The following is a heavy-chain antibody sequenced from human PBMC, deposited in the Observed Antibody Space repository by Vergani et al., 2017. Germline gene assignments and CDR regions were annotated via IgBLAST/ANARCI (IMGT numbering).Heavy chain of an antibody. V-gene: IGHV1-46*01. Sequence: QVQLVQSGAEVKKPGASVKVSCKASGSTFTSYYMHWVRQAPGQGLEWMGIINPSGGSTSYAQKFQGRVTMTRDTSTSTVYMVLSSLRSEDTAVYYCARVPQDYGMDVWGQGTTVTVSS. J-gene: IGHJ6*02. CDR2: INPSGGST. CDR3: ARVPQDYGMDV. CDR1: GSTFTSYY.